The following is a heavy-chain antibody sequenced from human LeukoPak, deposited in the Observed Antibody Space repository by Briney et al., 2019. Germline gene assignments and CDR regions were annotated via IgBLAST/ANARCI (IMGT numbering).Heavy chain of an antibody. CDR3: ARDGLVVPAAMHY. V-gene: IGHV1-2*02. CDR2: INPNSGGT. J-gene: IGHJ4*02. Sequence: ASVKVSCKASGYSFTGYYMHWVRQAPGQGLEWMGRINPNSGGTKYAQKFQGRVTMTRDTSISTAYMELSRLRSDDTAVYYCARDGLVVPAAMHYWGQGTLVTVSS. D-gene: IGHD2-2*01. CDR1: GYSFTGYY.